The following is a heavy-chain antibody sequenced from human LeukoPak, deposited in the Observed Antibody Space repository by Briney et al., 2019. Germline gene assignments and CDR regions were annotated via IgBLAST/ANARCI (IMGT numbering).Heavy chain of an antibody. J-gene: IGHJ3*02. CDR3: ARGGRGYSYNDAFDT. CDR1: GGTFSSYA. CDR2: IIPIFGTT. D-gene: IGHD5-18*01. V-gene: IGHV1-69*01. Sequence: VASVKVSCKASGGTFSSYAISWVRQAPGQGLEWMGGIIPIFGTTNYAQTLQGRVTITADESTSTAYMELSSLRSEDTAVYYCARGGRGYSYNDAFDTWGQGTMVTVSP.